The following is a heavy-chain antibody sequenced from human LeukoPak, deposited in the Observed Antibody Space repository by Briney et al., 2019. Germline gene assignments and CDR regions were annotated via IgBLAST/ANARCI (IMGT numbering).Heavy chain of an antibody. J-gene: IGHJ4*02. D-gene: IGHD1-14*01. CDR3: ARTTYTSPDY. Sequence: GGSLSLSCAASGFTFSSYNMNWVRQAPGKGLEWVSSITSDSRYMYYADSVKGRFTISRDISKNTLYLQMGSLRAEDMAVYYCARTTYTSPDYWGQGTLVTVSS. CDR2: ITSDSRYM. V-gene: IGHV3-21*01. CDR1: GFTFSSYN.